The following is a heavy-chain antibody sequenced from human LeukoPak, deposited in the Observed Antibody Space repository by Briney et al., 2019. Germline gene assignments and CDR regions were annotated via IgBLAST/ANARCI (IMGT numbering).Heavy chain of an antibody. D-gene: IGHD1-26*01. J-gene: IGHJ4*02. CDR2: IYHSGST. V-gene: IGHV4-4*02. CDR3: ARWESGSYRYYFDY. CDR1: GGSISSNMW. Sequence: SGTLSLTCAVSGGSISSNMWWSWVRQPPGKGLEWIGEIYHSGSTNYNPSLKSRVTISVDKSKNQFSLKLSSVTAADTAVYYCARWESGSYRYYFDYWGQGTLVTVSS.